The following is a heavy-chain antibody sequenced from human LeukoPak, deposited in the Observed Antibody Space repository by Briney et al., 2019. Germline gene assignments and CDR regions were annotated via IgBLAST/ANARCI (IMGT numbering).Heavy chain of an antibody. CDR1: GGSFSGYY. CDR2: INHSGST. V-gene: IGHV4-34*01. Sequence: SETLSLTCAVYGGSFSGYYWSWIRQPPGKGLEWIGEINHSGSTNYNPSLKSRVTISVDTSKNQFSLKLSSVTAADTAVYYCARGRVGTYYYGSGRSNWFDPWGQGTLVTVSS. J-gene: IGHJ5*02. CDR3: ARGRVGTYYYGSGRSNWFDP. D-gene: IGHD3-10*01.